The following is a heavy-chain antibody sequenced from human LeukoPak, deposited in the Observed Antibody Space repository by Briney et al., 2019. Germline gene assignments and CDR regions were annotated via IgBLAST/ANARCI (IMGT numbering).Heavy chain of an antibody. CDR2: IGGGGGGT. CDR1: GFTFSSYA. Sequence: GGSLRLSCAASGFTFSSYAMSWVRQAPGKGLEWVSAIGGGGGGTYYADSVKGRFTISRDNSKNTLYLQMNSLRAEDTAVYYCATMARYCSGGSCYLDYWGQGTLVTVSS. CDR3: ATMARYCSGGSCYLDY. J-gene: IGHJ4*02. D-gene: IGHD2-15*01. V-gene: IGHV3-23*01.